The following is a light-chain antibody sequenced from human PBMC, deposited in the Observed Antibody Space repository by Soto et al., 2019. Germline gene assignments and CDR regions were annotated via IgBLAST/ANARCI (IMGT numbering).Light chain of an antibody. CDR2: EDS. Sequence: QSALTQPASVSGSPGQSITISCSGTSSDVGSYNFVSWYQQHPGKAPKLMIYEDSERPSGVSNRFSGSKSGYTASLTISGLQAEDVADYYCCSYAGSNNVVFGGGTKLTVL. CDR3: CSYAGSNNVV. CDR1: SSDVGSYNF. V-gene: IGLV2-23*01. J-gene: IGLJ2*01.